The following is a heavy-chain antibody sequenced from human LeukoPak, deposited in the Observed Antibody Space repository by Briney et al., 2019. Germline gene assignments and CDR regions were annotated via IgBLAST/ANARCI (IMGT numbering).Heavy chain of an antibody. V-gene: IGHV3-23*01. Sequence: GGSLRLSCEASQFTFSRSAMSWIRQAPGTGLEWVSTLSGSGTATYYADSVKGRSTTSRDNSKDTLYLQMDKLRVDDTAVYYCAKHLGSHSFLFYYMDVWGTGTSVIVSS. CDR1: QFTFSRSA. J-gene: IGHJ6*03. CDR2: LSGSGTAT. CDR3: AKHLGSHSFLFYYMDV. D-gene: IGHD2-21*01.